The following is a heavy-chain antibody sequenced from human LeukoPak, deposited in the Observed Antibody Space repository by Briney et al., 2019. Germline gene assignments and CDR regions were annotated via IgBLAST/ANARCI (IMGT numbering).Heavy chain of an antibody. Sequence: GGSLRLSCAASGFTFSDYWMHWVRQAPGKGLEWVSSITDSGSYIYLADSLKGRFTISRDTAKNSLYLQMSSLRAEDTAVYYCARDGGFCSGGSCYFYGMDVWGQGTTVTVSS. J-gene: IGHJ6*02. CDR1: GFTFSDYW. CDR3: ARDGGFCSGGSCYFYGMDV. D-gene: IGHD2-15*01. CDR2: ITDSGSYI. V-gene: IGHV3-21*01.